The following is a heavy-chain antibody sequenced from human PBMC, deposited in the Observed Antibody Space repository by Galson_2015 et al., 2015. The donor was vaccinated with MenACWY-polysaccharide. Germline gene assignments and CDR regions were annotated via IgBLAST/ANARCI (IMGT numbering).Heavy chain of an antibody. D-gene: IGHD5-18*01. CDR3: AKTRGGDTASDS. CDR2: IYSGGSA. J-gene: IGHJ4*02. CDR1: GFTVNDKY. Sequence: SLRLSCAASGFTVNDKYMTWVRQAPGKGLEWLSVIYSGGSAYYADSVKGRFTISRDNSKNTLDLQMNSLRAEDTAVYYCAKTRGGDTASDSWGQGTLVTVSS. V-gene: IGHV3-66*01.